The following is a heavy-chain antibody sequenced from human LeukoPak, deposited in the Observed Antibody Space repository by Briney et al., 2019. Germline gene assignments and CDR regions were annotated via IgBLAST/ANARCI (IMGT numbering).Heavy chain of an antibody. CDR2: IYYSGST. CDR3: ARDKYCSSTSSSWGFKP. Sequence: SQTLSRTCTVSGGPISSGEYYWSWIRQPPGKGLEWIGYIYYSGSTCYNPSLKSRVTISVDTSKNQFSLKLSSVTAADTAVYYCARDKYCSSTSSSWGFKPWGQLTLVSV. CDR1: GGPISSGEYY. D-gene: IGHD2-2*01. J-gene: IGHJ5*02. V-gene: IGHV4-30-4*01.